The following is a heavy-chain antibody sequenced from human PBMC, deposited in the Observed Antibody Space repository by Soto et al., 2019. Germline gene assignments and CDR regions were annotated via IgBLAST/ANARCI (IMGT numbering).Heavy chain of an antibody. D-gene: IGHD3-10*01. CDR2: IYYSGST. Sequence: SETLSLPCTVSGGSISSGGYYWSWIRQHPGKGLEWIGYIYYSGSTYYNPSLKSRVTISVDTSKNQFSLKLSSVTAADTAVYYCARVARTMVRGVIVGWFDPWGQGTLVTVSS. CDR1: GGSISSGGYY. V-gene: IGHV4-31*03. J-gene: IGHJ5*02. CDR3: ARVARTMVRGVIVGWFDP.